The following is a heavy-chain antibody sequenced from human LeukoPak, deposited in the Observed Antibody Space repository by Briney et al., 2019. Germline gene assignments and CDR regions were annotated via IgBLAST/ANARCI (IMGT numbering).Heavy chain of an antibody. D-gene: IGHD4-23*01. CDR1: GGSISSYY. CDR3: ARGGTAVIAPYAFDI. V-gene: IGHV4-59*01. CDR2: IYYSACT. Sequence: SETLSLTCTVSGGSISSYYWSWIRQPPGKGLEWIGYIYYSACTNCNPSVKSRVAMSVDTSKKQFSLKLSSLTAADTAVYYCARGGTAVIAPYAFDIWGQGTMLTVSS. J-gene: IGHJ3*02.